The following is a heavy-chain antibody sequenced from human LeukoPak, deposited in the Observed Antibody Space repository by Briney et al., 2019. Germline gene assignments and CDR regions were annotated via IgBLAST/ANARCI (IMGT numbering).Heavy chain of an antibody. CDR3: AKKPTPYYGSGSYFDY. CDR2: ISGSGGST. J-gene: IGHJ4*02. V-gene: IGHV3-23*01. CDR1: GFTFSSYA. Sequence: GGSLRLSCAASGFTFSSYAMSWVRQAPGEGLEWVSAISGSGGSTYYADSVKGRFTISRDNSKNTLFLQMNSLRTEDTAVYYCAKKPTPYYGSGSYFDYWGQGTLVTVSS. D-gene: IGHD3-10*01.